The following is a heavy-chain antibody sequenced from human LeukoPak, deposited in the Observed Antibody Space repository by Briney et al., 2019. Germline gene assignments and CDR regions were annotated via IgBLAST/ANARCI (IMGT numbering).Heavy chain of an antibody. CDR1: GFIFNSHS. J-gene: IGHJ6*03. Sequence: PGGSLRLSCAASGFIFNSHSMNWVRQPPGKGLEWIGEINHSGNTNSNPSLKSRVTMSVDTSKNQFSLKLSSLTAADTAMYYCARREPHGDYGGKIRYYYYMDVWGKGTTITISS. D-gene: IGHD4-23*01. CDR2: INHSGNT. CDR3: ARREPHGDYGGKIRYYYYMDV. V-gene: IGHV4-34*01.